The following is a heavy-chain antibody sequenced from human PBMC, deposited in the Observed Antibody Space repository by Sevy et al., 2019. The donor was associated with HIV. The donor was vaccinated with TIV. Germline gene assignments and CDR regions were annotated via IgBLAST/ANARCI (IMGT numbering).Heavy chain of an antibody. CDR1: GGSFSGYY. CDR3: ARHCGSTSCSHAFDI. D-gene: IGHD2-2*01. V-gene: IGHV4-34*01. CDR2: INHSGST. Sequence: QSQTLSLTCAVYGGSFSGYYWSWIRQPPGRGLEWIGEINHSGSTNYNPSLKSRVTISEDTSKNQFYLKLSSVTAADTAVYYCARHCGSTSCSHAFDIWGQGTVVTVSS. J-gene: IGHJ3*02.